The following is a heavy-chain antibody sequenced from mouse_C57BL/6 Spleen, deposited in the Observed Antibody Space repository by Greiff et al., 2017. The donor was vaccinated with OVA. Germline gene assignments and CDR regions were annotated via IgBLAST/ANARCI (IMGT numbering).Heavy chain of an antibody. Sequence: EVQVVESGPGLVKPSQSLSLTCSVTGYSITSGYYWNWIRQFPGNKLEWMGYISYDGSNNYNPSLKNRISITRDTSKNQFFLKLNSVTTEDTATYYCARGGDYGRKNFDYWGQGTTLTVSS. CDR1: GYSITSGYY. D-gene: IGHD1-1*01. CDR2: ISYDGSN. CDR3: ARGGDYGRKNFDY. V-gene: IGHV3-6*01. J-gene: IGHJ2*01.